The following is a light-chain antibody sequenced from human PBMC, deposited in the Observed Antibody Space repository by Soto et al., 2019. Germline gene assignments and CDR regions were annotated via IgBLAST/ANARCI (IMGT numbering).Light chain of an antibody. CDR3: QTWGTGTVV. CDR2: LNSDGSH. Sequence: QPVLTQSPSASASLGASVKLTCTLSSGHSSYAIAWHQQQPEKGPRYLMKLNSDGSHSKGDGIPDRFSASTSGAARYLTISSLQSEDEADYYCQTWGTGTVVFGGGTKVTVL. J-gene: IGLJ2*01. CDR1: SGHSSYA. V-gene: IGLV4-69*01.